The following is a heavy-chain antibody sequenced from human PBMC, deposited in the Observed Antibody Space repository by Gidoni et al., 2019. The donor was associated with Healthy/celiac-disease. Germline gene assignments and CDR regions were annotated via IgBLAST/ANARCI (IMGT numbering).Heavy chain of an antibody. CDR3: ARLGGVWFGDKGWFDP. V-gene: IGHV4-39*01. CDR1: GGSISSSSYY. D-gene: IGHD3-10*01. CDR2: IYYSGST. Sequence: QLQLQESGPGLVKPSETLSLTCTVSGGSISSSSYYWGWIRQPPGKGLEWIGSIYYSGSTYYNPSLKSRVTISVDTSKNQFSLKLSSVTAADTAVYYCARLGGVWFGDKGWFDPWGQGTLVTVSS. J-gene: IGHJ5*02.